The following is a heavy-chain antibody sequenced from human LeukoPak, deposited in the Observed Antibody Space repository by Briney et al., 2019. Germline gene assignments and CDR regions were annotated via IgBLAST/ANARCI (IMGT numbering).Heavy chain of an antibody. D-gene: IGHD1-1*01. CDR1: GGSFSTYY. J-gene: IGHJ4*03. V-gene: IGHV4-34*01. Sequence: SETLTLTCAVYGGSFSTYYWSWIRQSPGKGLEWIAEINHRGDTNYNPSVKSRVTISVDTSKNQFSLKVTSLTAADTAVYYCARGPTISETGYFDYWGQGTLVTVSS. CDR2: INHRGDT. CDR3: ARGPTISETGYFDY.